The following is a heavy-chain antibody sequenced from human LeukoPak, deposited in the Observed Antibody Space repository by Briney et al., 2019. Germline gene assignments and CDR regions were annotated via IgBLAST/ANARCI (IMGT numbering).Heavy chain of an antibody. V-gene: IGHV7-4-1*02. CDR1: GYTFTVYS. CDR2: ITTSTGKP. Sequence: ASVKLSCKASGYTFTVYSINWLRQAPGQGLEWMGWITTSTGKPTYARGFTGRFVFSLDTSVSTTYLHINSLKAEDTAVYYCARDASMINFDYWGQGSLVTVSS. J-gene: IGHJ4*02. CDR3: ARDASMINFDY. D-gene: IGHD3-16*01.